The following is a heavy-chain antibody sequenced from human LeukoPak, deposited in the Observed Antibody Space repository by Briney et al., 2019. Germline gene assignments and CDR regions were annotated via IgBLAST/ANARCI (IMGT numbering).Heavy chain of an antibody. V-gene: IGHV3-30*02. CDR1: GFSFSSYG. CDR2: IRSDGSNK. CDR3: AKGYDYYMDV. Sequence: GGSLRLSCAGSGFSFSSYGMHWVRQAPGKGLEWMAFIRSDGSNKYYADSVKGRFTISRDNSKNTLYLQMNSLRAEDTAVYYCAKGYDYYMDVWGKGTTVTISS. J-gene: IGHJ6*03.